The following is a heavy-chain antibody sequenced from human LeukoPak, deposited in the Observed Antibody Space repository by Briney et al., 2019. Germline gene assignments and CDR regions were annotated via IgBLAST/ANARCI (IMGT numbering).Heavy chain of an antibody. CDR2: ISVSGADT. Sequence: PGGSLRLSCAASGFTFSNYAMTWVRQAPGKGLEWVSTISVSGADTFYADSVKGRFTISRDNSKNTLFLQMNILTVDDTAVYYCASDYWGQGTLVTVSS. V-gene: IGHV3-23*01. CDR1: GFTFSNYA. CDR3: ASDY. J-gene: IGHJ4*02.